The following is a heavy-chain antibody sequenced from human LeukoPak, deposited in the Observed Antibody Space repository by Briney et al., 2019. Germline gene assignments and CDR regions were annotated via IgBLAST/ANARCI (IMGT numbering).Heavy chain of an antibody. V-gene: IGHV4-39*01. CDR1: GGSISSSSYY. CDR2: ISYSGST. J-gene: IGHJ5*02. D-gene: IGHD6-19*01. Sequence: SETLSLTCTVSGGSISSSSYYWGWIRQPPGKGLEWIGSISYSGSTYYNPSLKSRVTISVDTSKNQFSLKLSSVSAADTAVYYCARHRYRSGSDWIDPWGQGTLVTVSS. CDR3: ARHRYRSGSDWIDP.